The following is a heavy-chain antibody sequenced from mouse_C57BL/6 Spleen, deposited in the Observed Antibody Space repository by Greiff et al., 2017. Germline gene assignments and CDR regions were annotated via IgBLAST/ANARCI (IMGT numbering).Heavy chain of an antibody. Sequence: QVQLQQPGAELVRPGSSVKLSCKASGYTFTSYWMHWVKQRPIQGLEWIGNIDPSDSETHYNQKFKDKATLTVDKSSSTAYMQLSSLTSEDSAVYYCAMSDNYDYFDYWGQGTTLTVSS. CDR2: IDPSDSET. CDR1: GYTFTSYW. V-gene: IGHV1-52*01. CDR3: AMSDNYDYFDY. D-gene: IGHD1-3*01. J-gene: IGHJ2*01.